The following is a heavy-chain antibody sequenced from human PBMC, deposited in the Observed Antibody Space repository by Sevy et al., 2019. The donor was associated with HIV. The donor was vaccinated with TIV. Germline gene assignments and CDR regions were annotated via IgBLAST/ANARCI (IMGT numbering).Heavy chain of an antibody. CDR2: MFYSGST. Sequence: ETLSLTCTVSGGSISSSPYYWGWVRQPPGKGLEWIGSMFYSGSTYYNSSLKSRLTISADTSKNQFSLRLSSVTDADTAVYYCAGVYKWSDRGAFVIWGQGTMVTVSS. J-gene: IGHJ3*02. CDR3: AGVYKWSDRGAFVI. D-gene: IGHD1-20*01. V-gene: IGHV4-39*01. CDR1: GGSISSSPYY.